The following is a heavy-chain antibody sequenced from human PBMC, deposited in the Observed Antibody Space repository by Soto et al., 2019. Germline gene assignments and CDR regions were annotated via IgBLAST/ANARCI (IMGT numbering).Heavy chain of an antibody. CDR3: AYVLRYFDWLLYHYYYYGMDV. CDR2: IKCDGSEK. CDR1: GFTFSSSW. V-gene: IGHV3-7*03. D-gene: IGHD3-9*01. Sequence: QRLSCAASGFTFSSSWMHWVCQAPEKGLEWVADIKCDGSEKYYVDSVKGRLTISRDNAKNSLYLQVNSLRAEDMTVYYCAYVLRYFDWLLYHYYYYGMDVWGQGTTVTVSS. J-gene: IGHJ6*02.